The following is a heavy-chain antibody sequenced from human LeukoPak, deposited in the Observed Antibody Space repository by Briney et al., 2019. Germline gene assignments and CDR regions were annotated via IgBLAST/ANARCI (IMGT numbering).Heavy chain of an antibody. CDR2: ISASGGST. J-gene: IGHJ6*02. D-gene: IGHD2-15*01. V-gene: IGHV3-23*01. CDR1: GFTFSSSA. Sequence: PGGSLRLSCAASGFTFSSSAMSWVRQVPGKGLEWVSGISASGGSTYYADSVQGRFTISRDNSKNTLDLQMNSLRGEDTAVYYCARGHCSGGSCYSVYYYYYGMDVWGQGTTVTVSS. CDR3: ARGHCSGGSCYSVYYYYYGMDV.